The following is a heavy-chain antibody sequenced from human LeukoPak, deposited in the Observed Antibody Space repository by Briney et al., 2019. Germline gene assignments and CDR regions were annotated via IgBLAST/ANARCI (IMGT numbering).Heavy chain of an antibody. CDR2: IWYDGSNK. J-gene: IGHJ4*02. CDR1: GFTFSSYG. CDR3: ARDRISHYFDY. Sequence: GGSLRLSCAASGFTFSSYGMHWVRQAPGKGLEWVAGIWYDGSNKYYADSVKVRFTISRDNSKNTLYLQMNSLRAEDTAVYYCARDRISHYFDYWGQGTLVTASS. V-gene: IGHV3-33*01.